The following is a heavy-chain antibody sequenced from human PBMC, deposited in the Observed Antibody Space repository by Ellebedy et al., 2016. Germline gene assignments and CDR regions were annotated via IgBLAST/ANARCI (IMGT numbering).Heavy chain of an antibody. CDR3: ARIPIGTTLYDY. Sequence: SGPTLVXPPQPLTLTCTFSGFSLTTDGMRVSWIRQPPRRALEWLARIDWDDDEVYSTSLKTRVTISKDTSRNQVVLTMTNMDPVDTATYYCARIPIGTTLYDYWGQGTLVTVSA. D-gene: IGHD2/OR15-2a*01. CDR2: IDWDDDE. V-gene: IGHV2-70*04. CDR1: GFSLTTDGMR. J-gene: IGHJ4*02.